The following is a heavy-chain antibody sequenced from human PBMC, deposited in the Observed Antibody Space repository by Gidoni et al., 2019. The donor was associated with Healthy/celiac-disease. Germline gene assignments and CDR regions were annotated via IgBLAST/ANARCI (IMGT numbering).Heavy chain of an antibody. J-gene: IGHJ4*02. CDR1: GFTFSSYA. Sequence: QVQLVESGGGVVQPGRSLRLSCPAPGFTFSSYAMHWVRQAPGKGLEWVAVISYDGSNKYYADSVKGRFTISRDNSKNTLYLQMNSLRAEDTAVYYCARVPDQLDFPLVDYWGQGTLVTVSS. CDR3: ARVPDQLDFPLVDY. D-gene: IGHD6-13*01. V-gene: IGHV3-30-3*01. CDR2: ISYDGSNK.